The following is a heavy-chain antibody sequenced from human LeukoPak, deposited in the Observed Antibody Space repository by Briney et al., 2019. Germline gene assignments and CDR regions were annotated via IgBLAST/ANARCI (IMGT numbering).Heavy chain of an antibody. V-gene: IGHV4-30-2*01. CDR1: GGSISSGGYY. CDR2: IYHGGST. CDR3: ARAKSYGSGSYRSKGPYYFDY. D-gene: IGHD3-10*01. J-gene: IGHJ4*02. Sequence: SETLSLTCTVSGGSISSGGYYWSWIRQPPGKGLEWIGYIYHGGSTYYNPSLKSRVTISVDRSKNQFSLKLSSVTAADTAVYYCARAKSYGSGSYRSKGPYYFDYWGQGTLVTVSS.